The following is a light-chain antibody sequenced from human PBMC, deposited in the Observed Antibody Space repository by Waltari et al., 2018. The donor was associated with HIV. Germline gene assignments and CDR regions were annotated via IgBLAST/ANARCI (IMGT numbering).Light chain of an antibody. CDR1: QSISDY. J-gene: IGKJ4*01. Sequence: DIQMTQSPSSLSASVGDRVTITCRATQSISDYLNWYQQKPGKVPKLLISAASSLQSGVPSRFSGSGSGTDFSLTISSLQPEDFATYYCQQSYSTPPETFGGGTKVEIK. CDR2: AAS. V-gene: IGKV1-39*01. CDR3: QQSYSTPPET.